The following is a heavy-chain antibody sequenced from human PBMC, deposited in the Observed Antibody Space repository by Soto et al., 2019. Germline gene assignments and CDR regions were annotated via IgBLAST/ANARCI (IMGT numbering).Heavy chain of an antibody. CDR1: GYTFTGYY. Sequence: EASVKVSCKASGYTFTGYYMHWVRQAPGQGLEWMGWINPNSGGTNYAQKFQGWVTMTRDTSISTAYMELSRLRSDDTAVYYCARVVPRYCSGGSCSVYFDYWGQGTLVTVSS. D-gene: IGHD2-15*01. V-gene: IGHV1-2*04. CDR2: INPNSGGT. J-gene: IGHJ4*02. CDR3: ARVVPRYCSGGSCSVYFDY.